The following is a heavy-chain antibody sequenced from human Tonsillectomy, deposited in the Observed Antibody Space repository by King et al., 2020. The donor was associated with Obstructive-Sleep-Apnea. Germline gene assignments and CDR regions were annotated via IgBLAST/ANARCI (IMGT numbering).Heavy chain of an antibody. CDR2: IKQDGSEK. J-gene: IGHJ4*02. V-gene: IGHV3-7*03. Sequence: QLVESGGGLVQPGGSLRLSCAASGFTFSGYWMSWVRQAPGKGLEWVANIKQDGSEKYYVDSVKGRFTISRDNAKNSLYLQMNSLRAEDTAVYYCARGPSSYYYDSSGYYPFDYWGQGTLVTVSS. D-gene: IGHD3-22*01. CDR1: GFTFSGYW. CDR3: ARGPSSYYYDSSGYYPFDY.